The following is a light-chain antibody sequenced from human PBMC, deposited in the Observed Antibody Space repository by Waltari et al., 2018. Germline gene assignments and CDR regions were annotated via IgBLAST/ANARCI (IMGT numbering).Light chain of an antibody. V-gene: IGLV3-25*03. Sequence: SYELTQPPSVSVSPGQTARITCSGDALPKQYAFWYQQKPGQAPVLIIDKDTQRHSGIPGRFSGSSSGTTVTITISGVQAEDEADYYCLSADSSGTSKVFGGGTKLTVL. J-gene: IGLJ3*02. CDR3: LSADSSGTSKV. CDR2: KDT. CDR1: ALPKQY.